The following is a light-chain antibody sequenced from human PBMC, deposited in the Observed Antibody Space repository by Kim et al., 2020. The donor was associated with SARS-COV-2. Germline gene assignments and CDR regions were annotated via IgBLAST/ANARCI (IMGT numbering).Light chain of an antibody. J-gene: IGKJ1*01. CDR1: QSVSSNY. CDR3: QHYTSSRT. V-gene: IGKV3-20*01. CDR2: GAS. Sequence: SLSPVERATLSCMASQSVSSNYLAWYQQKPGQAPRLLIYGASSRATGIPDRFTCSGSGTDFTLTISRLETEDFAVYYCQHYTSSRTFGQGTKV.